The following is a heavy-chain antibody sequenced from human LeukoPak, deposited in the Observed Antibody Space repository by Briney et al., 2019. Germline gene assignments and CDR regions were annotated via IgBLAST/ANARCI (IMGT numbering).Heavy chain of an antibody. V-gene: IGHV4-59*12. CDR2: IHDSGST. CDR3: ARVVAAAGNNWFDP. Sequence: SSETLSLTCTVSGGSISSYCWSWIRQTPGKGLEWIAYIHDSGSTYYNPSLKSRVSISIDTSKNQFSLKLNSVTAADTALYYCARVVAAAGNNWFDPWGQGTLVTVSS. D-gene: IGHD6-13*01. CDR1: GGSISSYC. J-gene: IGHJ5*02.